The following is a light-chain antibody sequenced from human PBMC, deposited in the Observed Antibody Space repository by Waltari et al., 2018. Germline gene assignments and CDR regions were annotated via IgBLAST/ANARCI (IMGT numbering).Light chain of an antibody. Sequence: DIVLTQSPGTLSLSPGERASIFCRASQSVGKYLAWYQQKPGQAPRLVMYDASTRATGIPDRFSGSGSGTDFSLTISRLEPEDFAVYYCQKYVNLPATFGQGTRVEIK. CDR1: QSVGKY. CDR2: DAS. CDR3: QKYVNLPAT. J-gene: IGKJ1*01. V-gene: IGKV3-20*01.